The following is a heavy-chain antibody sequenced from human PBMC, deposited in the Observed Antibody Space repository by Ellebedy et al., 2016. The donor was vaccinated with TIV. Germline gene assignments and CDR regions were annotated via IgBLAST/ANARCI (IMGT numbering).Heavy chain of an antibody. CDR2: IDPSSGGT. V-gene: IGHV1-2*02. J-gene: IGHJ4*02. CDR1: GYKFMRYY. D-gene: IGHD5-12*01. Sequence: ASVKVSCKASGYKFMRYYLHWVRQAPGQGLDWMGWIDPSSGGTNYAQKIQGRVTITADELTSSAYMELSSLRSADTAVYYCARHSGYHATSHFANWGQGTLVTVSS. CDR3: ARHSGYHATSHFAN.